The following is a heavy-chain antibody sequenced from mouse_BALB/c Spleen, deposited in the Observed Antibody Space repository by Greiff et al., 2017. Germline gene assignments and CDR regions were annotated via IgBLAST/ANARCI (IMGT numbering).Heavy chain of an antibody. CDR3: ARGAYRYDDWYFDV. J-gene: IGHJ1*01. Sequence: EVQLQQSGPELVKPGASVKISCKASGYSFTGYFMNWVMQSHGKSLEWIGRINPYNGDTFYNQKFKGKATLTVDKSSSTAHMELRSLASEDSAVYYCARGAYRYDDWYFDVWGAGTTVTVSS. CDR1: GYSFTGYF. V-gene: IGHV1-20*02. CDR2: INPYNGDT. D-gene: IGHD2-14*01.